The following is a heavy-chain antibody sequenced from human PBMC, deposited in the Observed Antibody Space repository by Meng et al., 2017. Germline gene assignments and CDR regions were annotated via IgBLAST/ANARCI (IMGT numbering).Heavy chain of an antibody. V-gene: IGHV1-2*06. CDR3: ARDYREYCSGGSCYYFDY. CDR1: GYTLTGYY. J-gene: IGHJ4*02. Sequence: QGEVVQSGAGVKKPGASGQVSCKASGYTLTGYYMHWVRQAPGQGLEWMGRINPNSGGTNYAQKFQGRVTMTRDTSISTAYMELSRLRSDDTAVYYCARDYREYCSGGSCYYFDYWGQGTLVTVSS. CDR2: INPNSGGT. D-gene: IGHD2-15*01.